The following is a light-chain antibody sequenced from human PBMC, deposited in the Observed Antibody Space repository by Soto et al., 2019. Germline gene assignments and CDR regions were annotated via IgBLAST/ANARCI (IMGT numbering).Light chain of an antibody. J-gene: IGKJ5*01. Sequence: MVLTQSPATLSVSPGERATLSCRPRQSVSSNLAWHQQRPGQAPRLLIYGASSRATGVPDRFSGGGSGTEFTLTITGLQSEDFAVYWCQQYNNWPLPFDPGTRLEIK. CDR2: GAS. CDR1: QSVSSN. V-gene: IGKV3D-15*01. CDR3: QQYNNWPLP.